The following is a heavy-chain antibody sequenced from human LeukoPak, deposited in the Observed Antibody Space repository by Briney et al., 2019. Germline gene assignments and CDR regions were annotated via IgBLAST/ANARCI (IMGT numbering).Heavy chain of an antibody. CDR1: GFTFSSYA. J-gene: IGHJ4*02. Sequence: RGSLRLSCAASGFTFSSYAMSWVRQVPGKGLEWVSSISSSSTYIYSADSLKGRFTISRDNAKNSLYLQMDSRRAGDTAVYYCAKAPVTSWLYYFDSWGQGTLVTVSS. D-gene: IGHD2-2*01. V-gene: IGHV3-21*01. CDR3: AKAPVTSWLYYFDS. CDR2: ISSSSTYI.